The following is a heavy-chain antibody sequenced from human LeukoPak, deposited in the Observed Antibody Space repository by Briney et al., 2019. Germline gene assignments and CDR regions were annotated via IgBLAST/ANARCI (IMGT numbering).Heavy chain of an antibody. V-gene: IGHV3-33*01. Sequence: PGRSLRLSCAQSGFTFTTYNLLWVRQDPPDGLEWAAFTWSDVREKFYADSVKGRFIISRDNSKTTLYLQMNSLRVEDTGLYYCARAQSATLSYYFDSWGRGSLVSASS. J-gene: IGHJ4*02. CDR2: TWSDVREK. CDR3: ARAQSATLSYYFDS. D-gene: IGHD2-15*01. CDR1: GFTFTTYN.